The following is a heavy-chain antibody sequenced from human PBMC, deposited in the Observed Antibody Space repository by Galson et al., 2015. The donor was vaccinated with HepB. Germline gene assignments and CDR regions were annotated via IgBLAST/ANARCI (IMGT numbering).Heavy chain of an antibody. V-gene: IGHV4-39*01. D-gene: IGHD1-26*01. CDR2: IYYSGST. CDR1: GGSISSSSYY. Sequence: TLSLTCTVSGGSISSSSYYWGWIRQPPGKGLEWIGSIYYSGSTYYNPSLKSRVTISVDTSKNHFPLKLRSVTAADTAVYYCARQDSGNYRLEAFDIWGQGTMVTVSS. CDR3: ARQDSGNYRLEAFDI. J-gene: IGHJ3*02.